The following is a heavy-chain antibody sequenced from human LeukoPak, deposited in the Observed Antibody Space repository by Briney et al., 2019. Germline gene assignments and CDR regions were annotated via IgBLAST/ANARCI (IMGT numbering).Heavy chain of an antibody. V-gene: IGHV4-30-4*01. D-gene: IGHD3-10*01. CDR1: GGSISGDY. Sequence: SETLSLTCTVSGGSISGDYWSWIRQSPGKGLEWIGYIYYSGSTYYNPSLKSRVTISVDTSKNQFSLKLSSVTAADTAVYYCARDRVTMVRGDKGFDYWGQGTLVTVSS. CDR2: IYYSGST. J-gene: IGHJ4*02. CDR3: ARDRVTMVRGDKGFDY.